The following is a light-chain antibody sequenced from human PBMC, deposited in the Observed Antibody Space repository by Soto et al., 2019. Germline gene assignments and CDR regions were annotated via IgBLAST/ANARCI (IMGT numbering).Light chain of an antibody. CDR2: DAS. V-gene: IGKV3-11*01. Sequence: IVLRPSRNTLPLLPGESATLSCRASQSVSSYLAWYQQKPGQAPRLLIYDASNRATGIPARFSGSGSGTDFTLTISSLEPEDFAIYYCQQRYNWPPITFGQGTRLEIK. CDR3: QQRYNWPPIT. CDR1: QSVSSY. J-gene: IGKJ5*01.